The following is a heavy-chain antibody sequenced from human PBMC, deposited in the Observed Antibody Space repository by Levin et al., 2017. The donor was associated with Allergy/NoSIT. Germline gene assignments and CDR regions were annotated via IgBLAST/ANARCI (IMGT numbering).Heavy chain of an antibody. V-gene: IGHV3-23*01. CDR1: GFTFSDYA. D-gene: IGHD2-15*01. J-gene: IGHJ6*02. Sequence: GESLKISCAASGFTFSDYAMTWVRQAPGKGLEWVSVITGGGFNTYYGDSVKGRFTVSRDNSKNTLYLELNSLRAEDTAVYYCAKKQAATSGFSFDVWGQGTTVTVSS. CDR2: ITGGGFNT. CDR3: AKKQAATSGFSFDV.